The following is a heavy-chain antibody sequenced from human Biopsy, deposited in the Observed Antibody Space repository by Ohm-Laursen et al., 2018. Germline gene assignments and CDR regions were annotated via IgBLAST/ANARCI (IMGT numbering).Heavy chain of an antibody. CDR1: GGSIISYY. J-gene: IGHJ4*02. CDR2: VYNGGIT. Sequence: SQTLSLTCGVSGGSIISYYWTWIRQPPGKGLEWIGHVYNGGITNYNPSLKSRVTISADTSKNQFSLKLGSVTVADTAVFYCARRGSGGRSFDYWGQGSLVTVSS. V-gene: IGHV4-59*08. CDR3: ARRGSGGRSFDY. D-gene: IGHD2-15*01.